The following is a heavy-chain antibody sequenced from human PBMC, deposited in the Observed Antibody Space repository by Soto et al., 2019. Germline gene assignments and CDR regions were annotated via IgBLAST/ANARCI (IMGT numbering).Heavy chain of an antibody. V-gene: IGHV3-66*01. CDR1: GFTVSGSY. CDR3: TRDSSPTVTPDS. J-gene: IGHJ4*02. D-gene: IGHD4-17*01. Sequence: EVQLVESGGGLVQPGGSVRLSCAAFGFTVSGSYMTWVRQAPGKGLEWVSVMYSGGSTYYADSVKGRFTVSRDTSKNTLYLQMNNLRAEDTAVYYCTRDSSPTVTPDSWGQGTLVTVSS. CDR2: MYSGGST.